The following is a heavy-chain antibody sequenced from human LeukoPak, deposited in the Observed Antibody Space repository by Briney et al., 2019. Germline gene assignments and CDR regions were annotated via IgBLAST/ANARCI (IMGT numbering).Heavy chain of an antibody. Sequence: ASVKVSCKASGYTFIGYYMHWVRQAPGQGLEWMGWINPNSGGTNYAQKFQGRVTMTRDTSISTAYMELSRLRSDDTAVYYCARGIVVITLDAFDIWGQGTMVTVSS. V-gene: IGHV1-2*02. D-gene: IGHD3-22*01. J-gene: IGHJ3*02. CDR3: ARGIVVITLDAFDI. CDR1: GYTFIGYY. CDR2: INPNSGGT.